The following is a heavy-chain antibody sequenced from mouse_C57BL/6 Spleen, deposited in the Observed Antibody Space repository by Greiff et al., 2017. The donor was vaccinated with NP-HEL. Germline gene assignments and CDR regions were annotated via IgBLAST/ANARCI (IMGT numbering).Heavy chain of an antibody. CDR1: GYAFTNYL. CDR3: ARSIYYDYGFAY. V-gene: IGHV1-54*01. J-gene: IGHJ3*01. CDR2: INPGSGGT. D-gene: IGHD2-4*01. Sequence: QVQLKESGAELVRPGTSVKVSCKASGYAFTNYLIEWVKQRPGQGLEWIGVINPGSGGTNYNEKFKGKATLTADKSSSTAYMQLSSLTSEDSAVYFCARSIYYDYGFAYWGQGTLVTVSA.